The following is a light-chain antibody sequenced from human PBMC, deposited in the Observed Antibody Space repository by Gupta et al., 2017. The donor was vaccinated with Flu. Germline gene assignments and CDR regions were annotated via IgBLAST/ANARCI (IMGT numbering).Light chain of an antibody. CDR1: SGSVSTSYY. V-gene: IGLV8-61*01. CDR2: STN. Sequence: SFSVSPGGTVTLTCGLSSGSVSTSYYPSWYQQTPGQAPRTLIYSTNTRSSGVPDRFSGSILGNKAALTITGAQADDESDYYCVLYMGSGPWVVGGGTKLTVL. CDR3: VLYMGSGPWV. J-gene: IGLJ3*02.